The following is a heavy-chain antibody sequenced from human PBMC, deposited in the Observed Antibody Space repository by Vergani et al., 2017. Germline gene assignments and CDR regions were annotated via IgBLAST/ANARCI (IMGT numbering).Heavy chain of an antibody. D-gene: IGHD1-26*01. CDR2: LTGGGGST. Sequence: EVQLLESGGSLKQPGGSVRLSCAASGFTFSTYAMHWFRQAPGKGLEWVSALTGGGGSTYYADAFKGRFIISRDNSRDTLYLQMNSLRPEDTATYYGVKDAGSYENFLDSWGQGTLVTVSS. V-gene: IGHV3-23*01. CDR3: VKDAGSYENFLDS. J-gene: IGHJ4*02. CDR1: GFTFSTYA.